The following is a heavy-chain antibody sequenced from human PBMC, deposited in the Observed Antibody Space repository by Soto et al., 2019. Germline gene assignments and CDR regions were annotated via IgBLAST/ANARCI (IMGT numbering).Heavy chain of an antibody. J-gene: IGHJ4*02. D-gene: IGHD4-17*01. CDR2: IYYSGST. V-gene: IGHV4-31*02. CDR3: ARLAGYGDYVFDY. CDR1: GGSISSGGYY. Sequence: PSETLSLTCTASGGSISSGGYYWSWIRQHPGKGLEWIGYIYYSGSTYYNPSLKSRVTISVDTSKNQFSLKLSSVTAADTAVYYCARLAGYGDYVFDYWGQGTLVTVSS.